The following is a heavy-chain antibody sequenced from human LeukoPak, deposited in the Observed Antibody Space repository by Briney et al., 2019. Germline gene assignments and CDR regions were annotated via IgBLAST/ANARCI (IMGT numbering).Heavy chain of an antibody. V-gene: IGHV3-7*01. Sequence: GGSLRLSCVASGFTFSNYWMNWVRLAPGKGLEWVANINQDGSERYYVDSVKGRFTISRDNTKNSMYLQMNSLRAEDTAVYYCARLIRGSGTYYTSYYYFDYWAREPWSPSPQ. D-gene: IGHD3-10*01. CDR2: INQDGSER. J-gene: IGHJ4*02. CDR1: GFTFSNYW. CDR3: ARLIRGSGTYYTSYYYFDY.